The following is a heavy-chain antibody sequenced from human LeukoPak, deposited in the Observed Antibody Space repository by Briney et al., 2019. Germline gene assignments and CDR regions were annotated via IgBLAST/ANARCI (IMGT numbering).Heavy chain of an antibody. D-gene: IGHD6-13*01. CDR1: GGTFSSYA. CDR2: IIPIFGTA. V-gene: IGHV1-69*13. J-gene: IGHJ4*02. CDR3: ARAQVGGDSSSWYYFDY. Sequence: SVTVSCKASGGTFSSYAISWVRQAPGQGLEWMGGIIPIFGTANYAQKFQGRVTITADESTSTAYMELSSLRSEDTAVYYCARAQVGGDSSSWYYFDYWGQGTLVTVSS.